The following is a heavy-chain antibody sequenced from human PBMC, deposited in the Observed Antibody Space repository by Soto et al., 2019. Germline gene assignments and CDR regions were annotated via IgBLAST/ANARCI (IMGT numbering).Heavy chain of an antibody. CDR3: APLSVSLSGPYGIHV. D-gene: IGHD2-15*01. CDR2: MLYSGLT. CDR1: GYSVSSSDYY. V-gene: IGHV4-39*01. Sequence: SETLSLTCSVSGYSVSSSDYYWAWIRQPPGKGLEWIGSMLYSGLTYYNPSLKSRVTLPVDTSKNQFSVRLNSVTASDTAVYYCAPLSVSLSGPYGIHVWGQGTTVTVSS. J-gene: IGHJ6*02.